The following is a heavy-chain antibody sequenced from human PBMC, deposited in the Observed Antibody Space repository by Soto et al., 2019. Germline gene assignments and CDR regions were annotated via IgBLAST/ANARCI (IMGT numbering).Heavy chain of an antibody. CDR3: ARDYPEFSGYDLETYSSGSY. CDR1: GFTFSSYS. D-gene: IGHD6-19*01. J-gene: IGHJ4*02. Sequence: GGSLSLSCAASGFTFSSYSMNWVRQAPGKGLEWVSSISSSSSYIYYANSVKGRFTISRDNAKNSLYLQMNSLRAEDTAVYYCARDYPEFSGYDLETYSSGSYWGQGTLVTVSS. V-gene: IGHV3-21*01. CDR2: ISSSSSYI.